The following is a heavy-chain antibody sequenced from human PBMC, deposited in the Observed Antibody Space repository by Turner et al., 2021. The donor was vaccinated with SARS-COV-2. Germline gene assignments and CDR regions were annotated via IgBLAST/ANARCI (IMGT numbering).Heavy chain of an antibody. D-gene: IGHD3-22*01. Sequence: EVQLVESGGGMVQPGGSRKLSCAASGVTCSGSALHWVRQASGKGLEWVGRIRSKANSYATAYAASVKGRFTISRDDSKNTAYLQMHSLKTEDTAVYYCTTPPVAGLVVIDDDYYYGMDVWGQGTTVTVSS. CDR1: GVTCSGSA. J-gene: IGHJ6*02. V-gene: IGHV3-73*01. CDR3: TTPPVAGLVVIDDDYYYGMDV. CDR2: IRSKANSYAT.